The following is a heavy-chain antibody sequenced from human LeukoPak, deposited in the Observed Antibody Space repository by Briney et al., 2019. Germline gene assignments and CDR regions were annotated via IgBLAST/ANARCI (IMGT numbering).Heavy chain of an antibody. CDR2: IWSGCTGI. CDR3: ARDVYCVNGACPAVLFDY. J-gene: IGHJ4*02. CDR1: GFTFSSYE. D-gene: IGHD2-8*01. Sequence: GGSLRLSCAASGFTFSSYEMNWVRQAPGKGLEWVSYIWSGCTGIYYADSVKGRFTISRDNAKKALYLQMNSLRAEDTAVYYCARDVYCVNGACPAVLFDYWGQGTLVTVPS. V-gene: IGHV3-48*03.